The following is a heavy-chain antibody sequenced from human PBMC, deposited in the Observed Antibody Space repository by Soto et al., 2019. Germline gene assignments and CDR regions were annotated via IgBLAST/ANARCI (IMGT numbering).Heavy chain of an antibody. J-gene: IGHJ4*02. D-gene: IGHD1-26*01. V-gene: IGHV5-51*01. CDR1: GYSFTSYL. Sequence: PGESMKVSCQGAGYSFTSYLSGWVRQMPGKGLEWMGIIYPADSDTRYSPSFQGQVTISADKTISTAYLQWSSLRASDTAMYYCARLPAGAHHFDYWGQGILVTVSS. CDR2: IYPADSDT. CDR3: ARLPAGAHHFDY.